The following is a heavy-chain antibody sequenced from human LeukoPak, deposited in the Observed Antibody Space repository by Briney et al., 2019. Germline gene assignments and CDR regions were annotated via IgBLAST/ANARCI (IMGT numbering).Heavy chain of an antibody. CDR1: GYTFTSYD. D-gene: IGHD3-10*01. Sequence: GASVKVSCKASGYTFTSYDINWVRQAPGQGLEWMGWMNPNSGNTGYAQKFQGRVTMTRNTSISTAYMELSSLRSEDTAVYYCARGSRRYYGSGSYNLDVWGKGTTVTISS. CDR2: MNPNSGNT. CDR3: ARGSRRYYGSGSYNLDV. V-gene: IGHV1-8*01. J-gene: IGHJ6*04.